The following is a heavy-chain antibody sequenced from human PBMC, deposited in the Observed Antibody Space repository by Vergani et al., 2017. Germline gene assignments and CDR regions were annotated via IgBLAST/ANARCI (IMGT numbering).Heavy chain of an antibody. J-gene: IGHJ6*02. Sequence: QVQLVQSGAEVKKPGASVKVSCKASGYTFTGYYMHWVRQAPGQGLEWMGWINPNSGGTNYAQKFQGRVTMTRDTSISTAYMELSRLRSDDTAVYYCARHGITMVRGVGTRTNQKGYGMDVWGQGTTVTVSS. CDR2: INPNSGGT. CDR3: ARHGITMVRGVGTRTNQKGYGMDV. D-gene: IGHD3-10*01. CDR1: GYTFTGYY. V-gene: IGHV1-2*02.